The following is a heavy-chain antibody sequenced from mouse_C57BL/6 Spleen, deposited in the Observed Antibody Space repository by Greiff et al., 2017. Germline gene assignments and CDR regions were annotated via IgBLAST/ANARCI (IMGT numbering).Heavy chain of an antibody. CDR2: SRNKANDYTS. CDR3: AREAYALDY. CDR1: GFTFSDFY. J-gene: IGHJ4*01. Sequence: EVTLVESGGGLVQAGRSLRLSCATSGFTFSDFYMEWVRQAPGKGLEWIAASRNKANDYTSEFSASVKGRFLVSRDTSQSILYLQMNALRYEDTAIYYCAREAYALDYWGQGTSVTVSA. V-gene: IGHV7-1*01.